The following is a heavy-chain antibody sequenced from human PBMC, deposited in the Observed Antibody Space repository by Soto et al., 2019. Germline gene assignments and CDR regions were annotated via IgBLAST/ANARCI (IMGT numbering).Heavy chain of an antibody. Sequence: GGSLRLSCAASGFTFSSYGMHWVRQAPGKGLEWVAVISYDGSNKYYADSAKGRFTISRDNSKNTLYLQMNSLRAEDTAVYYCAKVYDSSGYYPFWDAFDIWGQGTMVTVSS. D-gene: IGHD3-22*01. V-gene: IGHV3-30*18. CDR3: AKVYDSSGYYPFWDAFDI. CDR1: GFTFSSYG. CDR2: ISYDGSNK. J-gene: IGHJ3*02.